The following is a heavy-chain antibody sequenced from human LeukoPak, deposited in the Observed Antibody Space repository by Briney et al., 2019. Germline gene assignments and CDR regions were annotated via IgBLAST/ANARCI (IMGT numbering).Heavy chain of an antibody. D-gene: IGHD3-22*01. CDR2: ISGYNGNT. CDR3: ARDDYDSSAPMYFQH. Sequence: ASVKVSCKASGYAFTSYGISWVRQAPGQGLEWMGWISGYNGNTNYAQTLQGRVTMTTDTSTSTAYMELRSLRSDDTAVYFCARDDYDSSAPMYFQHWGQGTLVTVSS. V-gene: IGHV1-18*01. J-gene: IGHJ1*01. CDR1: GYAFTSYG.